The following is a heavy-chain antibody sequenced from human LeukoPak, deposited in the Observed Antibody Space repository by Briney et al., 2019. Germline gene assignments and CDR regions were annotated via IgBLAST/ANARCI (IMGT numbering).Heavy chain of an antibody. V-gene: IGHV3-30*18. Sequence: GGSLTLSCAASGFTFSSYGMHWVRQAPGKGLEWVAVISYDGSNKYYADSVKGRFTISRDNSKNTLYLQMNSLRAEDTAVYYCAKPPYYYDSSGYPPEQWGQGTLVTVSS. CDR2: ISYDGSNK. CDR1: GFTFSSYG. CDR3: AKPPYYYDSSGYPPEQ. J-gene: IGHJ4*02. D-gene: IGHD3-22*01.